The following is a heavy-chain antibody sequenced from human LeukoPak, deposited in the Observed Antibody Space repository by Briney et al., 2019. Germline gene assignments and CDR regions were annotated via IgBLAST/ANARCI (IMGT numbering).Heavy chain of an antibody. J-gene: IGHJ6*04. CDR2: INPSGGST. CDR3: ARDSSAYCSSTSYYYYYGMDV. CDR1: GYTFTSYY. Sequence: GASVKVSCKASGYTFTSYYMHWVRQAPGQGLEWMGIINPSGGSTSYAQKFQGRVTMTRDTSTSTVYMELSSLRSEDTAVYYCARDSSAYCSSTSYYYYYGMDVWGKGTTVTVSS. D-gene: IGHD2-2*01. V-gene: IGHV1-46*01.